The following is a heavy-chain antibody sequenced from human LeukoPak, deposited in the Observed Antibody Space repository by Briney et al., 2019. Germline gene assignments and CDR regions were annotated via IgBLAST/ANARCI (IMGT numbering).Heavy chain of an antibody. J-gene: IGHJ1*01. V-gene: IGHV4-39*07. Sequence: SETLSLTCTVSGGSISSSSYYWGWIRQPPGKGLEWIGSIYYSGSTYYNPSLKSRVTISVDTSKNQFSLKLSSVTAADTAVYYCARGFPTNYYDSSANPGGVQHWGQGTLVTVSS. CDR3: ARGFPTNYYDSSANPGGVQH. D-gene: IGHD3-22*01. CDR1: GGSISSSSYY. CDR2: IYYSGST.